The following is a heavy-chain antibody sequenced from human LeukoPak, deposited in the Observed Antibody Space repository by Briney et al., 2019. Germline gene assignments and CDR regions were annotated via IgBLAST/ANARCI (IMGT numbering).Heavy chain of an antibody. D-gene: IGHD2-2*01. CDR1: GFTFSNYA. J-gene: IGHJ6*03. Sequence: GGSLRLSCAASGFTFSNYAMSWVRQAPGKGLEWVSSISSSSSYIYYADSVKGRFTISRDNAKNSLYLQMNSLRAEDTAVYYCASLTVHCSSTSCYVSDYYYYMDVWGKGTTVTVSS. CDR2: ISSSSSYI. V-gene: IGHV3-21*01. CDR3: ASLTVHCSSTSCYVSDYYYYMDV.